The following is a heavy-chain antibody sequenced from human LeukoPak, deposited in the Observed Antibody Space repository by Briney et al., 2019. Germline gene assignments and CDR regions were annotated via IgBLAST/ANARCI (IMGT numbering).Heavy chain of an antibody. CDR2: IYYSGST. Sequence: SETLSLTCTVSGGSISSYYWGWIRQPPGKGLEWIGSIYYSGSTYYNPSLKSRVTISVDTSKNQFSLKLSSVTAADTAVYYCASLGYCSSTSCYSGGWYFDYWGQGTLVTVSS. V-gene: IGHV4-39*01. D-gene: IGHD2-2*01. J-gene: IGHJ4*02. CDR1: GGSISSYY. CDR3: ASLGYCSSTSCYSGGWYFDY.